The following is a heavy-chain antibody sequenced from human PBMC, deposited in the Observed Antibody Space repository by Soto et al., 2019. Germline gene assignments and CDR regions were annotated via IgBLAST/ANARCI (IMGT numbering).Heavy chain of an antibody. J-gene: IGHJ6*02. D-gene: IGHD2-15*01. CDR2: ISYDGNNK. V-gene: IGHV3-30-3*01. CDR1: GFTFSSYA. Sequence: QVQLVESGGGVVQPGRSLRLSCAASGFTFSSYAIHWVRQAPGKGLEWVTVISYDGNNKYYADSVKGRFTISRDNSKNTLYLQMNSLRAEATAVYYCARAGCDGGSCYTLVGLRYGMDVWGQGTTVTVSS. CDR3: ARAGCDGGSCYTLVGLRYGMDV.